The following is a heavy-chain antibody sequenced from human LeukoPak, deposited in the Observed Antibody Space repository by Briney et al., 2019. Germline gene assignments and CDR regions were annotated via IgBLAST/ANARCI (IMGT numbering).Heavy chain of an antibody. V-gene: IGHV3-21*01. CDR3: ASGGSYYPDY. CDR2: ISSSSSYI. J-gene: IGHJ4*02. CDR1: GFTFSSYG. D-gene: IGHD1-26*01. Sequence: GGSLRLSCAASGFTFSSYGMHWVRQAPGKGLEWVSSISSSSSYIYYADSVKGRFTISRDNAKNSLYLQMNSLRAEDTAVYYCASGGSYYPDYWGQGTLVTVSS.